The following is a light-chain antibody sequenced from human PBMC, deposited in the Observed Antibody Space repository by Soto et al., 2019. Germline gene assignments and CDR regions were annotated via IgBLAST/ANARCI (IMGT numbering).Light chain of an antibody. CDR2: DAS. Sequence: ESVLTQSPATLSLSPGERATLSCRASQSVSSCLAWYQQKPGQAPRLLIYDASNRATGIPGRFSGSGSGTDFTLNISSLEPEDFAVYYCQQRSNWPLLTFGGGTKVEIK. CDR3: QQRSNWPLLT. J-gene: IGKJ4*01. V-gene: IGKV3-11*01. CDR1: QSVSSC.